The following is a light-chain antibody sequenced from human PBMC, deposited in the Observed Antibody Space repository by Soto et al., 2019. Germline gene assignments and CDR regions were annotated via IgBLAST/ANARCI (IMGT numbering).Light chain of an antibody. CDR3: CSYAGGNNWV. CDR1: SSDVGNYNL. CDR2: EVS. V-gene: IGLV2-23*02. Sequence: QSVLTQPASVSGSPGQSITIPCTGTSSDVGNYNLVSWYQHHPGKAPKVMLFEVSRRPSGVSDRFSGSKSGNTASLTISGLQAEDEADYYCCSYAGGNNWVFGGGTKLTV. J-gene: IGLJ3*02.